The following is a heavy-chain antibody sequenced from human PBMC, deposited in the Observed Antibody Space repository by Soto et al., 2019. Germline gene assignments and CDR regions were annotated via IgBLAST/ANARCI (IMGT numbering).Heavy chain of an antibody. Sequence: PSETLSLTCTVSGGSPSSGGYSWSWVRQRPGKGLEWIGHIYYSGGTYYNPSLESRLTMSIDTSKNQFSLKLSSVIPADTAVYYCARDKGRAGYFDYWGQGTLVTVSS. CDR2: IYYSGGT. D-gene: IGHD3-10*01. V-gene: IGHV4-31*03. CDR3: ARDKGRAGYFDY. J-gene: IGHJ4*02. CDR1: GGSPSSGGYS.